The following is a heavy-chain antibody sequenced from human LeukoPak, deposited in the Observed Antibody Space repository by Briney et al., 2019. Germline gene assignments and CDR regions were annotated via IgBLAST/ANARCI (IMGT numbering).Heavy chain of an antibody. CDR1: GGSFSGYY. CDR2: INHSGST. CDR3: ARVRTVEYSSSTAMFDAFDI. D-gene: IGHD6-6*01. Sequence: SGTLSLTCAVYGGSFSGYYWSWVRQPPGKGLEWIGEINHSGSTNYNLSLKSRVTISVDTSKNQFSLKLSSVTAADTAVYYCARVRTVEYSSSTAMFDAFDIWGQGTMVTVPS. J-gene: IGHJ3*02. V-gene: IGHV4-34*01.